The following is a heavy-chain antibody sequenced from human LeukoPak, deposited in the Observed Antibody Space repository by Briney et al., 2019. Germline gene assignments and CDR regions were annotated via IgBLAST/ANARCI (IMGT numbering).Heavy chain of an antibody. J-gene: IGHJ4*02. CDR1: GYTFTSYY. CDR3: ARYETSSYSSSSSEDFDY. CDR2: INPSGGST. Sequence: ASVKVSCKASGYTFTSYYMHWVRQAPGQGLEWMGTINPSGGSTSYAQKFQGRVTMTRDTSTSTVYMELSSLRSEDTAVYYCARYETSSYSSSSSEDFDYWGQGTLVTVSS. V-gene: IGHV1-46*01. D-gene: IGHD6-6*01.